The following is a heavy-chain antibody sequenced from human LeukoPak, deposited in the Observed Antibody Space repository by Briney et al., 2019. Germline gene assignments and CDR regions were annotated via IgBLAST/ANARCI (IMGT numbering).Heavy chain of an antibody. D-gene: IGHD3-22*01. CDR3: AKDPRLFRIFDH. CDR2: ITSNTRYI. Sequence: GGSLRLSCAASGFTFSSYTMNWVRQAPGKGLEWVSSITSNTRYIFYADSVKGRFTISRDNAKNSLYLQMNSLRAEDTAVYYCAKDPRLFRIFDHWGQGTLVTVSS. V-gene: IGHV3-21*04. CDR1: GFTFSSYT. J-gene: IGHJ4*02.